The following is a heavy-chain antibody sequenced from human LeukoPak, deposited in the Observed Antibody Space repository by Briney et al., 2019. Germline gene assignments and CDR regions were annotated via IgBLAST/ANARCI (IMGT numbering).Heavy chain of an antibody. J-gene: IGHJ4*02. CDR2: IYYSGCT. Sequence: SETLSLTCTVSGGSISSSSYYWGWIRQPPGKGMEWIGSIYYSGCTYYNPSLKSRVTISVDTSKSQFSLKLSSVTAADTAVYYCARHYYDFWSGYHFDYWGQGTLVTVSS. CDR3: ARHYYDFWSGYHFDY. D-gene: IGHD3-3*01. V-gene: IGHV4-39*01. CDR1: GGSISSSSYY.